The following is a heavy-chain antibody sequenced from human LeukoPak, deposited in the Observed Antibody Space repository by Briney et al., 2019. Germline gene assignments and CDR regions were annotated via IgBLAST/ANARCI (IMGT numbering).Heavy chain of an antibody. V-gene: IGHV1-2*02. D-gene: IGHD5-12*01. J-gene: IGHJ4*02. CDR3: ASSGYDGGGVPSPYY. CDR2: INPNSGGT. Sequence: GASVKVSCKASGYTFTGYYMHWVRQAPGQGLEWMGWINPNSGGTNYAQKFQGRVTMTRDTAISTAYMELSRLRSDDTAVYYCASSGYDGGGVPSPYYWGQGTLVTVSS. CDR1: GYTFTGYY.